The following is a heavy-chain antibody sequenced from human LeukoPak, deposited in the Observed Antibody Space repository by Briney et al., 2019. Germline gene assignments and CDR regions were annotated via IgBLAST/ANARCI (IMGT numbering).Heavy chain of an antibody. Sequence: GGSLRLSCAASGFTFSSYWMNWARQAPGKGLEWVASINHNGNVNYYVDSVKGRFTISRDNSKNTLYLQMNSLRAEDTAVYYCAKALTPYYYYYYGMDVWGQGTTVTVSS. CDR2: INHNGNVN. V-gene: IGHV3-7*03. CDR3: AKALTPYYYYYYGMDV. J-gene: IGHJ6*02. CDR1: GFTFSSYW.